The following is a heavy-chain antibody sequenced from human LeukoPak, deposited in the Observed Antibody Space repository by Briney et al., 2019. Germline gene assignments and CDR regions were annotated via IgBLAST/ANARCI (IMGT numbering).Heavy chain of an antibody. V-gene: IGHV5-51*01. CDR1: GHSFTSYW. CDR3: ARHTGPRFDP. CDR2: IYPGDSDT. Sequence: GASLKISCKDSGHSFTSYWIAWVRQMPGKGLEWMGIIYPGDSDTRYSPSFQGQVTISVDKSINTAYLQWSSLKASDTAIYYCARHTGPRFDPWGQGTLVTVSS. J-gene: IGHJ5*02.